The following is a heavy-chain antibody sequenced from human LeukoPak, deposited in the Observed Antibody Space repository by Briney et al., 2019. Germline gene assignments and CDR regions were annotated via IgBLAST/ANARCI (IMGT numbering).Heavy chain of an antibody. V-gene: IGHV4-59*08. Sequence: GSLRLSCAASGFTFSSYAVSWVRQAPGKGLEWIGYIYYSGSTNYNPSLKSRVTISVDTSKNQFSLKLSSVTAADTAVYYYARQWGSSSWYGNYYYYGMDVWGQGTTVTVSS. J-gene: IGHJ6*02. CDR3: ARQWGSSSWYGNYYYYGMDV. CDR2: IYYSGST. CDR1: GFTFSSYA. D-gene: IGHD6-13*01.